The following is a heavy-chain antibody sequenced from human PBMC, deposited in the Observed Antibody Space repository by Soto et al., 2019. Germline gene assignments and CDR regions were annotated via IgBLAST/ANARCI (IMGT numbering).Heavy chain of an antibody. CDR3: ARVRFLWFGERRGFDP. CDR2: ISTYNRNT. D-gene: IGHD3-10*01. V-gene: IGHV1-18*01. Sequence: QVQLVQSGAEVKKPGASVKVSCKASGYTFTTYGISWVRQAPGQGLEWMGWISTYNRNTNDAQKLQGRVTMTTDTSTSTAYMELRSLRSDDTAVYYCARVRFLWFGERRGFDPWGQGTLVTVSS. CDR1: GYTFTTYG. J-gene: IGHJ5*02.